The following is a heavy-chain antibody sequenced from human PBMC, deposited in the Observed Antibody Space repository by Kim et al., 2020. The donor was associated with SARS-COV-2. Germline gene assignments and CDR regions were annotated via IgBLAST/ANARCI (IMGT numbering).Heavy chain of an antibody. Sequence: LKSRVTISVDTSKNQFSLKLSSVTAADTAVYYCARVRREWSAGSGYYFDYWGQGTLVTVSS. D-gene: IGHD3-22*01. V-gene: IGHV4-39*07. CDR3: ARVRREWSAGSGYYFDY. J-gene: IGHJ4*02.